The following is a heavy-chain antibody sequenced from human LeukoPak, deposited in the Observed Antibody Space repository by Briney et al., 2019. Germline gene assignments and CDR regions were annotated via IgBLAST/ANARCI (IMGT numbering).Heavy chain of an antibody. D-gene: IGHD5-12*01. Sequence: ASVKVSCKASGYTFTSYGISWVRQAPGQGLEWMGWINPNSGGTNYAQKLQGRVTMTTDTSTSTAYMELRSLRSDDTAVYYCARDLGGYSGYDLWYYYYYYYMDVWGKGTTVTVSS. J-gene: IGHJ6*03. CDR1: GYTFTSYG. CDR2: INPNSGGT. CDR3: ARDLGGYSGYDLWYYYYYYYMDV. V-gene: IGHV1-18*01.